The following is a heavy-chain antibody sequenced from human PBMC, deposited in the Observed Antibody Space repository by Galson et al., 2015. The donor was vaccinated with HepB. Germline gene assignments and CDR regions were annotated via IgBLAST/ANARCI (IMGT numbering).Heavy chain of an antibody. V-gene: IGHV3-64D*06. Sequence: LRLSCAASGFTFSSYAMHWVRQAPGKGLEYVSAISSNGGSTYYADSVKGRFTIFRDNSKNTLYLQMSSLRAEDTAVYYCIRITIFGGGYDAFDIWGQGTMVTVSS. CDR3: IRITIFGGGYDAFDI. J-gene: IGHJ3*02. CDR2: ISSNGGST. CDR1: GFTFSSYA. D-gene: IGHD3-3*01.